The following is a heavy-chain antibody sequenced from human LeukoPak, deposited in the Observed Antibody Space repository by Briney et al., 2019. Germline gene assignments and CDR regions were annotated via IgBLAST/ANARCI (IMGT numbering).Heavy chain of an antibody. D-gene: IGHD2-15*01. CDR3: LERGGKCSGGSCYPTFDY. Sequence: SGGSLRLSCATSGFIFSSYAMSWVRQAPGKGLEWVSAISGSGGSTYYADSVKGRFTISRDNSKNTLYLQMNSLRAEDTAVYYCLERGGKCSGGSCYPTFDYWGQGTLVTVSS. V-gene: IGHV3-23*01. J-gene: IGHJ4*02. CDR1: GFIFSSYA. CDR2: ISGSGGST.